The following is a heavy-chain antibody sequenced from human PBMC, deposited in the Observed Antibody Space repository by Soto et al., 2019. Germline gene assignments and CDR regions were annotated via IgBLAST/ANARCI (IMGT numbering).Heavy chain of an antibody. D-gene: IGHD3-22*01. Sequence: SETLSLTCTVSGGSVSSGSYYWSWIRQPPGKGQEWIGYIYYSGSTNYNPSLKSRVTISVDTSKNQFSLKLSSVTAADTAVYYCARDRYYXDSSGYRKINYYYGMDVWGQGTTVTVSS. CDR3: ARDRYYXDSSGYRKINYYYGMDV. V-gene: IGHV4-61*01. CDR2: IYYSGST. CDR1: GGSVSSGSYY. J-gene: IGHJ6*02.